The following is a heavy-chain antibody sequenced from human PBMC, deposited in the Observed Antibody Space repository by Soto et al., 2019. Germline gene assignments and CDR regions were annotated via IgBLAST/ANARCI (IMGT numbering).Heavy chain of an antibody. J-gene: IGHJ6*02. CDR3: ARDSTVTTAYYYVMAV. Sequence: ASVKVSCKASGYTFTGYYMHWVRQAPGQGLEWMGWINPNSGGTNYAQKFQGWVTMTRDTSISTAYMELSRLRSDDTAVYYCARDSTVTTAYYYVMAVWGQGSTVTGSS. V-gene: IGHV1-2*04. CDR2: INPNSGGT. D-gene: IGHD4-17*01. CDR1: GYTFTGYY.